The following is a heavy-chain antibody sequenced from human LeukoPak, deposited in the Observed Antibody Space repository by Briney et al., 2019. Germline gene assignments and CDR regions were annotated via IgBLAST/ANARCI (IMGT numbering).Heavy chain of an antibody. Sequence: PGGSLRLSCAASGFIFSIYWLTWVRQAPGKGLKWVANIKQDGSKKNYVDSVKVRFTISRDNDKKSLYLQMNSLRAEDAAVYYSATIAAADYPFDHWGQGTLVTVSS. D-gene: IGHD6-13*01. CDR1: GFIFSIYW. V-gene: IGHV3-7*01. CDR3: ATIAAADYPFDH. J-gene: IGHJ4*02. CDR2: IKQDGSKK.